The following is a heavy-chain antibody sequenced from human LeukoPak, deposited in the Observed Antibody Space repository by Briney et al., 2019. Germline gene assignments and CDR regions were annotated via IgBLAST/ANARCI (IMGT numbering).Heavy chain of an antibody. CDR3: ARGGSKQWLVDDS. CDR1: GGSVSGYY. D-gene: IGHD6-19*01. V-gene: IGHV4-59*02. J-gene: IGHJ4*02. CDR2: IHYSGST. Sequence: SETLSLTCTVSGGSVSGYYWSWIRQPPGKGLEWIGYIHYSGSTNYNPSLKSRVTISVDTSKNQFSLKLSSVTAADTTIYYCARGGSKQWLVDDSWGQGTLVTVSS.